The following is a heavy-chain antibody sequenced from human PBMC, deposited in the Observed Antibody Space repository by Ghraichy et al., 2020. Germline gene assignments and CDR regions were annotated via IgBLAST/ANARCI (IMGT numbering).Heavy chain of an antibody. J-gene: IGHJ6*02. Sequence: GGSLRLSCAASGFTFSSYSMNWVRQAPGKGLEWVSSISSSSSYIYYADSVKGRFTISRDNAENLLFLKMNSLRAEDTAVYYFARWKIWEGDYDPFYYYGMDVWGQGTTVTVSS. D-gene: IGHD4-17*01. CDR2: ISSSSSYI. V-gene: IGHV3-21*01. CDR1: GFTFSSYS. CDR3: ARWKIWEGDYDPFYYYGMDV.